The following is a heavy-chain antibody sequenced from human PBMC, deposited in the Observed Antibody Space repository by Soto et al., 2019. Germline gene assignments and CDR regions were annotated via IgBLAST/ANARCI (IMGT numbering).Heavy chain of an antibody. Sequence: SETLSLTCTVSGRSLSSYYWSWIRQPPEKGLEWVGYMYNSGSANYNPSLKSRVTISVDMSQNQFSLKLTSVTAADTVVYYCARHGAIYSNSWYDFDYWGQGTLGTVSS. D-gene: IGHD5-18*01. V-gene: IGHV4-59*08. CDR2: MYNSGSA. CDR1: GRSLSSYY. J-gene: IGHJ4*02. CDR3: ARHGAIYSNSWYDFDY.